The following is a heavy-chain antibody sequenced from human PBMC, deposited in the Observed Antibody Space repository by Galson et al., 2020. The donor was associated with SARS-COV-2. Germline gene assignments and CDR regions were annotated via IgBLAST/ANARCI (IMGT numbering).Heavy chain of an antibody. J-gene: IGHJ3*02. V-gene: IGHV3-23*01. CDR1: GFTFDTYA. CDR2: ISGRGDTA. Sequence: GESLKISCAASGFTFDTYAMSWVRQAPGKGLEWVSVISGRGDTAYYGDAVKGRFSMSRDNSKNTLDLQMSSLRAEDTAVYYCAKWRRCFSGRGADALDIWGQGTTGTVSS. D-gene: IGHD2-15*01. CDR3: AKWRRCFSGRGADALDI.